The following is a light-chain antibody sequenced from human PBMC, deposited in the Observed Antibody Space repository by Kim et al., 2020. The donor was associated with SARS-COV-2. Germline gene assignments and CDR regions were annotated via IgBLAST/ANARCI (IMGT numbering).Light chain of an antibody. Sequence: ALGQTVRITCQGDSLRSYYAGWYQQKPGQAPVLVIYGKNNRPSGIPYRFSGSSSGNTASLTITGAQAEDEADYYCNSRDSSGNHYVFATGTKVTVL. CDR3: NSRDSSGNHYV. CDR1: SLRSYY. V-gene: IGLV3-19*01. J-gene: IGLJ1*01. CDR2: GKN.